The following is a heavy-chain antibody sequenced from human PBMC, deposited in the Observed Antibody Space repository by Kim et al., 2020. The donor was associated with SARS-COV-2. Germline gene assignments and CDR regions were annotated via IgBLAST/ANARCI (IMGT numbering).Heavy chain of an antibody. CDR3: AGSFFPGSGSYHDAFDI. CDR2: IDPSDSYT. J-gene: IGHJ3*02. D-gene: IGHD3-10*01. CDR1: GYSFTSYW. V-gene: IGHV5-10-1*01. Sequence: GESLKISCKGSGYSFTSYWISWVRQMPGKGLEWMGRIDPSDSYTNYSPSFQGHVTISADKSISTAYLQWSSLKASDTAMYYCAGSFFPGSGSYHDAFDIWGQGTMVTVSS.